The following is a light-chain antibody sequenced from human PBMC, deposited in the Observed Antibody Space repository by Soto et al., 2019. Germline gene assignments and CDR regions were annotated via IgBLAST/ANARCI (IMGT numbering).Light chain of an antibody. CDR3: CSLTNGATWV. CDR1: NSDVGSHNF. Sequence: QSALTQPASVSGSPGQSITISCTGTNSDVGSHNFVSWYQQYPGKGPKLLIYEASKRPSGLSNRFSGSKSGNTASLTISGLQAEDEADYYCCSLTNGATWVFGGGTKVTVL. V-gene: IGLV2-23*01. J-gene: IGLJ3*02. CDR2: EAS.